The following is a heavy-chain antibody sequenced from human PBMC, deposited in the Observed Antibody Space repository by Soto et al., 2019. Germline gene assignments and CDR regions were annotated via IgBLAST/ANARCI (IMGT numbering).Heavy chain of an antibody. D-gene: IGHD1-26*01. CDR3: ARIGSYFPFDY. V-gene: IGHV4-59*08. CDR1: GGSISSYY. J-gene: IGHJ4*02. CDR2: IYYSGST. Sequence: TLSLTCTVSGGSISSYYWSWIRQPPGKGLEWIGYIYYSGSTNYNPSLKSRVTISVDTSKNQFSLKLSSVTAADTAVYYCARIGSYFPFDYWGQGTLVTVSS.